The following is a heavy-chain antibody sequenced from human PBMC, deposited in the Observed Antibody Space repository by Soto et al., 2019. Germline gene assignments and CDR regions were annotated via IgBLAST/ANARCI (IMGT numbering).Heavy chain of an antibody. D-gene: IGHD2-15*01. CDR1: GFTFSSYA. J-gene: IGHJ4*02. Sequence: EVQLLESGGGLVQPGGSLRLSCAASGFTFSSYAMSWVRQAPGKGLEWVSAISGSGGSTYYADSVKGRFTIARDNYKNSLYLQMNSLRAEDTAVYYCAKDDGYCSGGSCYREIGPDYWGQGTLVTVSS. V-gene: IGHV3-23*01. CDR2: ISGSGGST. CDR3: AKDDGYCSGGSCYREIGPDY.